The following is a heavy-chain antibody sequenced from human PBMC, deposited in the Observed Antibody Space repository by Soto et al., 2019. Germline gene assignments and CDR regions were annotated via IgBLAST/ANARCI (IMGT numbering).Heavy chain of an antibody. CDR2: ISWKGLNI. D-gene: IGHD1-26*01. J-gene: IGHJ4*02. Sequence: GGSLRLSCEASGFIFDDLVMHWVRQGPGKGLEWVSSISWKGLNINYADSVKGRCTIARDNAKNSLFLQMNSLRVEDTTLYFCAKDMGAPSIEYWGQGSLVTVSS. CDR1: GFIFDDLV. CDR3: AKDMGAPSIEY. V-gene: IGHV3-9*01.